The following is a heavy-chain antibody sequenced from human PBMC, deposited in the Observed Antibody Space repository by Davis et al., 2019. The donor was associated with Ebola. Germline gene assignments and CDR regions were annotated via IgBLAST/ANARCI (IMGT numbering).Heavy chain of an antibody. CDR1: GFTFSSNS. CDR2: ISSSSNYI. J-gene: IGHJ4*02. D-gene: IGHD1-26*01. V-gene: IGHV3-21*01. Sequence: PGGSLRLSCAASGFTFSSNSMNWVRQAPGKGLEWVSFISSSSNYIYYADSVKGRFTVSRDNAKNSLYLQMNSLRAEDTAVYYCTRDRGSYPDYWGQGTLVTVSS. CDR3: TRDRGSYPDY.